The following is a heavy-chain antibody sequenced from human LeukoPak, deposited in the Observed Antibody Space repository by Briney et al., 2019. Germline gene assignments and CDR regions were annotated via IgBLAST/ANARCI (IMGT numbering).Heavy chain of an antibody. Sequence: GGSLRLPCAASGFTFSSYGMHWVRQAPGKGLEWVAVISYDGSNKYYADSVKGRFTISRDNSKNTLYLQMNSLRAEDTAVYYCAKAAAGRHEPNDYWGQGTLVTVSS. CDR2: ISYDGSNK. CDR3: AKAAAGRHEPNDY. V-gene: IGHV3-30*18. CDR1: GFTFSSYG. J-gene: IGHJ4*02. D-gene: IGHD6-13*01.